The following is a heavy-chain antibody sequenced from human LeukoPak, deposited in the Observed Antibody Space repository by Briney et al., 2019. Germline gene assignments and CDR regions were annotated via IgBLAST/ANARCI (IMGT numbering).Heavy chain of an antibody. Sequence: SETLSLTCTVSGGSISSYYWSWIRQPPGKGLEWIGYIYYSGSTNYNPSLKSRVTISVDTSKNQFSLKLSSVTAADTAVYYCARRGYGDFDYFDYWGQGTLVTVSS. CDR3: ARRGYGDFDYFDY. CDR2: IYYSGST. D-gene: IGHD4-17*01. V-gene: IGHV4-59*08. J-gene: IGHJ4*02. CDR1: GGSISSYY.